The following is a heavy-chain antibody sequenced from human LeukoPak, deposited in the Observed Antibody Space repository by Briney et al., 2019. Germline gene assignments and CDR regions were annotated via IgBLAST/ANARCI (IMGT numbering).Heavy chain of an antibody. CDR2: INPSGGST. V-gene: IGHV1-46*01. Sequence: ASVKVSCKASGYTFTNYYMNWVRQAPGQGLEWMGIINPSGGSTSYAQKFQGRVTVTRDTSTSTVYMELSSLRSEDTAMYYCARDIGRDYGSGSYHKGSGYWGQGTLVTVSS. CDR3: ARDIGRDYGSGSYHKGSGY. CDR1: GYTFTNYY. D-gene: IGHD3-10*01. J-gene: IGHJ4*02.